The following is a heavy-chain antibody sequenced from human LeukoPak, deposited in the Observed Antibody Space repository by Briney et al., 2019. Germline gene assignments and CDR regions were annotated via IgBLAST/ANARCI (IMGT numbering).Heavy chain of an antibody. D-gene: IGHD3-22*01. Sequence: GGSLRLSCTASGFTFGDYVMSWVRQAPGKGLEWVGFIRSKVYGGTTEYAASVKGRFTISRDDSKSIAYLKMNSLRTEDTAVYYCASPVFLEKDSSAYYYWGQGTLVTVSS. CDR2: IRSKVYGGTT. J-gene: IGHJ4*02. CDR1: GFTFGDYV. V-gene: IGHV3-49*04. CDR3: ASPVFLEKDSSAYYY.